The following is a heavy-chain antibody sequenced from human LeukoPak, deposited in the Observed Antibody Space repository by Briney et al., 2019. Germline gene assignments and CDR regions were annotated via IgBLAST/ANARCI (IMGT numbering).Heavy chain of an antibody. CDR2: ISSSSSYI. J-gene: IGHJ4*02. D-gene: IGHD5-24*01. CDR3: AREEMATISDY. CDR1: GFTFSSYS. Sequence: GGSLRLSCAASGFTFSSYSMNWVLQAPVVGVEGVSSISSSSSYIYYADSVKGRFTISRDNAKNSLYLQMNSLRAEDTAVYYCAREEMATISDYWGQGTLVTVSS. V-gene: IGHV3-21*01.